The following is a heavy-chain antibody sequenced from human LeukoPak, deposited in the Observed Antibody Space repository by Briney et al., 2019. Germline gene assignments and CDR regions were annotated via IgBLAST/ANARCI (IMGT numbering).Heavy chain of an antibody. CDR1: GYTLTELS. CDR2: FDPEDGET. V-gene: IGHV1-24*01. CDR3: ATYDDSSGYYFVY. D-gene: IGHD3-22*01. Sequence: GASVKVSCKVSGYTLTELSMHWMRQAPGKGLEWMGGFDPEDGETIYAQKFQGRVTMTEDTSTDTAYMELSSLRSEDTAVYYCATYDDSSGYYFVYWGQGTLVTVSS. J-gene: IGHJ4*02.